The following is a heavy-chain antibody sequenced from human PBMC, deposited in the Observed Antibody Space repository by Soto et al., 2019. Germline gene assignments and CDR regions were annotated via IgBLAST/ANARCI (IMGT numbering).Heavy chain of an antibody. D-gene: IGHD3-3*01. J-gene: IGHJ4*02. CDR1: GYNFTSYF. V-gene: IGHV1-46*01. CDR3: VRDLTGGPTYYDFWSGYSPVDY. CDR2: IDPSGGIT. Sequence: ASVKVSCKASGYNFTSYFMHWVRQAPGQKIEKMGIIDPSGGITSYAQKFQGRVSMTRDTSTSTVYMDLSSLRSEDSAVYYCVRDLTGGPTYYDFWSGYSPVDYWGRGTLVTVSS.